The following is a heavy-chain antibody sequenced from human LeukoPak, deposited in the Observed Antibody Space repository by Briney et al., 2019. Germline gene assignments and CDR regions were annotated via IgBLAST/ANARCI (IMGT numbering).Heavy chain of an antibody. CDR3: ARGFYNSGTYSGYFQH. Sequence: SETLSLTCAVSGGSINDYYWSWVRQSSGKGLEWLGYIYYSGSTNYNPSLKSRVTISIDTSKTRFSLSLSSVTAADTAVYYCARGFYNSGTYSGYFQHWGQGTLVTVSS. D-gene: IGHD3-10*01. J-gene: IGHJ1*01. CDR2: IYYSGST. CDR1: GGSINDYY. V-gene: IGHV4-59*01.